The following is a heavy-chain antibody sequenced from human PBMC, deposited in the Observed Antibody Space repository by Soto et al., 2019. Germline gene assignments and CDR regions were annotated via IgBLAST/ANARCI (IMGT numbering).Heavy chain of an antibody. CDR3: AKGGAYCYGDCTRAH. V-gene: IGHV3-23*01. Sequence: EVQLLQSGGGSVQPGGSLRLSCEGSGFTFSSYGMTWVRQAPGKGLEWVAGISGSGVDTKYADSVTGRFIIARDNSKNKMYLQLNNLRVEDMAVYFCAKGGAYCYGDCTRAHWGQGTLVTVSS. D-gene: IGHD2-21*02. J-gene: IGHJ4*02. CDR1: GFTFSSYG. CDR2: ISGSGVDT.